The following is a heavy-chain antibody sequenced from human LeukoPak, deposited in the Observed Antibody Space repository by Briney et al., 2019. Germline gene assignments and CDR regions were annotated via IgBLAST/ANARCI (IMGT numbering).Heavy chain of an antibody. CDR3: AGSCYFGWFDP. J-gene: IGHJ5*02. Sequence: GGSLRLSCAASGFTFSSYWMSWVRQAPGKGLEWVANIKQDGSEKYYVDSVKGRFTISRDNAKNSLYLQMNSLRAEDTAVYYCAGSCYFGWFDPWGQGTLVTVSS. V-gene: IGHV3-7*01. D-gene: IGHD2-15*01. CDR1: GFTFSSYW. CDR2: IKQDGSEK.